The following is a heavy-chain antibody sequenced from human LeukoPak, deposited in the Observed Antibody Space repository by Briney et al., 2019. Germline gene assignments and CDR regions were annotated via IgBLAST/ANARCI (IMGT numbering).Heavy chain of an antibody. CDR1: GGSFSGYY. V-gene: IGHV4-34*01. CDR3: ARGPLPPYGRTGYFDL. J-gene: IGHJ2*01. D-gene: IGHD3-10*01. CDR2: INHSGST. Sequence: PSETLSLTCAVYGGSFSGYYWSWIRQPPGKGLEWIGEINHSGSTNYNPSLKSRVTISVDTSKNQFSLKLSSVTAADTAVYYCARGPLPPYGRTGYFDLWGRGTLVTVSS.